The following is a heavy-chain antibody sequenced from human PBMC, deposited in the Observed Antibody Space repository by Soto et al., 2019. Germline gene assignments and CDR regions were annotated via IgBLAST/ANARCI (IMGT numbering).Heavy chain of an antibody. CDR3: ARSLGYCSGGSCSTYYYYMDV. J-gene: IGHJ6*03. Sequence: SETLSLTCTVSGGSISSYYWSWIRQPPGKGLEWIGYIYYSGSTNYNPSLKSRVTISVDTSKNQFSLKLSSVTAADTAVYYCARSLGYCSGGSCSTYYYYMDVWGKGTTVTVSS. V-gene: IGHV4-59*08. CDR1: GGSISSYY. D-gene: IGHD2-15*01. CDR2: IYYSGST.